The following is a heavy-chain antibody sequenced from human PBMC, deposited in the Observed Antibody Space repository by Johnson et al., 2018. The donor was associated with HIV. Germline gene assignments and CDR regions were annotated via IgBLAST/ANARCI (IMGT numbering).Heavy chain of an antibody. D-gene: IGHD6-6*01. CDR1: GFTFSSYW. V-gene: IGHV3-53*01. CDR3: AKDLSSSPNDAFDI. Sequence: VQLVESGGGLVQPGGSLRLSCAASGFTFSSYWMSWVRQAAGRGLEWVSVIYAGGKTYYADSVKGRFTISRDNSKNTLYLQMNSLRAEDTAVYFCAKDLSSSPNDAFDIWGQGTMVTVSS. J-gene: IGHJ3*02. CDR2: IYAGGKT.